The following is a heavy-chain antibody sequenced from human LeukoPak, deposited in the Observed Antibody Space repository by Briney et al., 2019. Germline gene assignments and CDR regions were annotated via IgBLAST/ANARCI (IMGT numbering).Heavy chain of an antibody. Sequence: GGSLRLSCAASGFTFSSYAMSWVRQAPGKGLEWVSAISGSGGSTYYADSVKGRFTISRDNSKNTLYLQMRSLRAEDTAMYYCAKSVASFPSWFDPWGQGTLVTVSS. CDR1: GFTFSSYA. J-gene: IGHJ5*02. CDR3: AKSVASFPSWFDP. V-gene: IGHV3-23*01. D-gene: IGHD5/OR15-5a*01. CDR2: ISGSGGST.